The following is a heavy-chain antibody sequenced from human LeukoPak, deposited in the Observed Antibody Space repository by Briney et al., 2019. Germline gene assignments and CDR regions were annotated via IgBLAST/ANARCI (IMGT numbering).Heavy chain of an antibody. CDR3: ARVHSGGGLVAAGPFDY. CDR2: ISWNSGSM. D-gene: IGHD6-13*01. CDR1: GFIFDDYA. J-gene: IGHJ4*02. Sequence: SLRLSCAASGFIFDDYAVHWVRQAPGKGLEWVSGISWNSGSMEYADSVKGRFTISRDNAKNSLYLQMNSLRVEDTALYYCARVHSGGGLVAAGPFDYWGQGTLVTVSS. V-gene: IGHV3-9*01.